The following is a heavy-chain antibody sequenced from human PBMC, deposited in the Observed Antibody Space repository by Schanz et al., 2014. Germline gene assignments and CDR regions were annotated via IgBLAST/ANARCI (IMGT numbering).Heavy chain of an antibody. D-gene: IGHD4-17*01. Sequence: QIQLVESGGGVVQPGTSLRLSCTISGFSFSRYGMHWVRQAPGKGLEWVAVISSDETVTYYVDSVKGRFTISRDNSKNTLYLQMSSLKTEDTALYYCAKDMHKDYGGKPQAFDIWGQGTMVTVSS. CDR3: AKDMHKDYGGKPQAFDI. CDR1: GFSFSRYG. V-gene: IGHV3-30*18. CDR2: ISSDETVT. J-gene: IGHJ3*02.